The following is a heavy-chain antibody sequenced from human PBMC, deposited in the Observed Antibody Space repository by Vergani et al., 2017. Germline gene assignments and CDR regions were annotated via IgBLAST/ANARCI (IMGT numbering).Heavy chain of an antibody. Sequence: QVQLVESGGGVVQRGGSLRLSRATSGFTLSNYDMQWIRQGPGKGLELVSFIQFDGSNQYYADSVKGRFTLSRDFSKNKLYLQMNSLRTDDTTTYYCAKHFRGWGIDYWGQGTQVIVSS. V-gene: IGHV3-30*02. CDR1: GFTLSNYD. CDR3: AKHFRGWGIDY. CDR2: IQFDGSNQ. D-gene: IGHD3-16*01. J-gene: IGHJ4*02.